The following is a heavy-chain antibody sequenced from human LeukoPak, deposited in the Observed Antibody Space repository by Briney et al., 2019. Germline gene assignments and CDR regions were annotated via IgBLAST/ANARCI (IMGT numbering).Heavy chain of an antibody. CDR1: GFTFSSYE. V-gene: IGHV3-48*03. CDR2: ISSSGSTI. J-gene: IGHJ4*02. D-gene: IGHD6-6*01. CDR3: ARDSTSPFDY. Sequence: GGSLRLXCAASGFTFSSYEMNWVRQAPGKGLEWVSYISSSGSTIYYADSVKGRFTISRDNAKNSLYLQMNSLRAEDTAVYYCARDSTSPFDYWGQGTLVTVSS.